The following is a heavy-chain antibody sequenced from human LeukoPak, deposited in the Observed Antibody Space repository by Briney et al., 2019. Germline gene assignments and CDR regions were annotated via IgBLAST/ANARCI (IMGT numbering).Heavy chain of an antibody. CDR3: ANFEPGYTSSWYAEF. Sequence: PGGSLRLSCGVSGFTFSRSRMNWVRQAPGKGREWVSYISSRGTTKHYAVSVKGRFTISRDNAKNALYLQMNSLRVEDTAVYYCANFEPGYTSSWYAEFWGQGTLVTVSS. J-gene: IGHJ4*02. D-gene: IGHD6-13*01. V-gene: IGHV3-48*01. CDR1: GFTFSRSR. CDR2: ISSRGTTK.